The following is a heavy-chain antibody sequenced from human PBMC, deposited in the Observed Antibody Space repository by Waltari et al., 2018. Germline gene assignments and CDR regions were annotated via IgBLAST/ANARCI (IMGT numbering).Heavy chain of an antibody. J-gene: IGHJ2*01. D-gene: IGHD3-16*01. CDR1: GGSISSGGYY. CDR2: SNYGGST. V-gene: IGHV4-31*03. Sequence: QVQLQESGPGLVKPSQTLSLTCTVSGGSISSGGYYWSWIRQHPGKGLEWMWYSNYGGSTYYNPSLKSRVTISVDTSKNQFSLKLSSVTAADTAVYYCARDLGEMATIPIPHWYFDLWGRGTLVTVSS. CDR3: ARDLGEMATIPIPHWYFDL.